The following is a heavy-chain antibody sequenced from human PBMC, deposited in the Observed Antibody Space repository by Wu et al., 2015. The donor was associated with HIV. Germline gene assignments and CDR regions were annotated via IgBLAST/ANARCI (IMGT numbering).Heavy chain of an antibody. V-gene: IGHV1-18*01. CDR2: ISAYNGNT. D-gene: IGHD3-10*01. J-gene: IGHJ6*02. CDR3: ARHDDYYGSGSYYRGGGYYGMDV. Sequence: QVQLVQSENEVKKSGASMKVSCKSSGYTFTTYGITWVRQAPGQGLEWMGWISAYNGNTNYAQKLQGRVTMTTDTSTSTAYMELRSLRSDDTAVYYCARHDDYYGSGSYYRGGGYYGMDVWGQGTTVTVSS. CDR1: GYTFTTYG.